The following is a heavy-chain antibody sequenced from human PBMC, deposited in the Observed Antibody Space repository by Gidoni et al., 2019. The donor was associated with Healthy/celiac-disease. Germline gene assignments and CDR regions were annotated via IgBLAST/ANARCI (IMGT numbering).Heavy chain of an antibody. Sequence: QLQLQESGPGLVKPSETLSLTCTVSGGSISSSSYYWGWIRQPPGKGLEWIGSIYYSGSTYYNPSLKSRVTISVDTSKNQFSLKLSSVTAADTAVYYCARRPRGRKSVSHFIFDYWGQGTLVTVSS. D-gene: IGHD2-8*01. V-gene: IGHV4-39*01. CDR2: IYYSGST. CDR3: ARRPRGRKSVSHFIFDY. CDR1: GGSISSSSYY. J-gene: IGHJ4*02.